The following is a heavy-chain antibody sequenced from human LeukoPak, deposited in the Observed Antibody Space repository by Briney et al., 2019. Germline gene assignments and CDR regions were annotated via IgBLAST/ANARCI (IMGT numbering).Heavy chain of an antibody. CDR1: GYTFTGYY. J-gene: IGHJ6*02. V-gene: IGHV1-2*02. CDR2: INPNSGGT. D-gene: IGHD6-19*01. CDR3: ARVTYSSGPFGYYGMDV. Sequence: ASVKVSCKACGYTFTGYYMHWVRQAPGQGLEWMGWINPNSGGTNYAQKFQGRVTMTRDTSISTAYMELSRLRSDDTAVYYCARVTYSSGPFGYYGMDVWGQGTTVTVSS.